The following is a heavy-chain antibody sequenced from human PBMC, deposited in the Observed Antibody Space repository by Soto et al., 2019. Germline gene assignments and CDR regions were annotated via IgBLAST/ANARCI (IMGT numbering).Heavy chain of an antibody. J-gene: IGHJ6*02. D-gene: IGHD2-15*01. CDR1: GFTLSSYG. CDR2: IWYDGSNK. Sequence: QVQLVESGGGVVQPGRSLRLSCAASGFTLSSYGMHWVRQAPGKGLEWVADIWYDGSNKYYADSVKGRFTISRDTSKNTLYLQMNSLRAEDTAVYYCAKKGHCSSGSCYQYYYYGMDVWGQGTTVTVSS. CDR3: AKKGHCSSGSCYQYYYYGMDV. V-gene: IGHV3-33*06.